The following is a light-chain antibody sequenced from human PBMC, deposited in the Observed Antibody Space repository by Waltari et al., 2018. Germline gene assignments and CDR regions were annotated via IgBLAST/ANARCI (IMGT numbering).Light chain of an antibody. CDR2: RSD. CDR3: ASWDDSLNGHWV. CDR1: YSNIGSNV. J-gene: IGLJ3*02. V-gene: IGLV1-44*01. Sequence: QSVLTQPPSASGTPGQRVTISCSGSYSNIGSNVVNWYQQIPGKAPKLLIYRSDRRPSGVPVRFAGSKSGSSASLAIDGLHSEDEADYYCASWDDSLNGHWVFGGGTKVTVL.